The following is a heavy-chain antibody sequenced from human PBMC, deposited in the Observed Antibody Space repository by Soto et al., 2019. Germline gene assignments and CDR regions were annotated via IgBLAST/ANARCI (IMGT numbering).Heavy chain of an antibody. J-gene: IGHJ6*02. CDR1: GGSISSSSYY. CDR2: IYYSGST. V-gene: IGHV4-39*01. D-gene: IGHD3-22*01. CDR3: ARINMIVRYYGMDV. Sequence: SETLSLTCTVSGGSISSSSYYWGWIRQPPGKGLEWIGSIYYSGSTYYNPSLKSRVTISVDTSKNQFSLKLSSVTAADTAVYYCARINMIVRYYGMDVWGQGTTVTVSS.